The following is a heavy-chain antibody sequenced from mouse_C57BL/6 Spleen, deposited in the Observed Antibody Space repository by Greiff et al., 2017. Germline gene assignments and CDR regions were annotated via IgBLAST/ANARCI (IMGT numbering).Heavy chain of an antibody. CDR3: ARGTTGGAKDY. V-gene: IGHV1-64*01. CDR1: GYTFTSYW. J-gene: IGHJ2*01. Sequence: VQLQQSGPELVKPGASVKMSCKASGYTFTSYWMHWVKQRPGKGLEWIGKIYPDSGSTNYNEKFKSKATLTVYKSASTAYMQLSSLTSEDSAVYYCARGTTGGAKDYWGQGTTLTVSS. CDR2: IYPDSGST. D-gene: IGHD2-14*01.